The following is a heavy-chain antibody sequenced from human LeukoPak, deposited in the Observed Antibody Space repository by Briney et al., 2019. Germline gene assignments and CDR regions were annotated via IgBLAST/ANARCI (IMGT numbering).Heavy chain of an antibody. J-gene: IGHJ6*04. CDR2: ISSSGSTI. D-gene: IGHD3-10*01. CDR1: GFTFSSYE. V-gene: IGHV3-48*03. Sequence: PGGSLRLSCAASGFTFSSYEMNWVRQAPGKGLEWVSYISSSGSTIYYADSVKGRFTISRDNAKNSLYLQMNSLRAEDTAVYYCARDLVVRGGLDVWGKGTTVTISS. CDR3: ARDLVVRGGLDV.